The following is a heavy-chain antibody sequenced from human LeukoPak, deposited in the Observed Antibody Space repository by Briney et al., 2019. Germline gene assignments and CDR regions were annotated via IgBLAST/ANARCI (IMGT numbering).Heavy chain of an antibody. Sequence: GGSLRLSCAASGFIFSSYAMSWVRQAPGKGLEWVSTISGSGGSTYYADSVKGRFTISRDNSKNTVYLQMNSLRAEDTAVYHCAKDRPCINDVCHGDFDYWGQGTLVTVSS. V-gene: IGHV3-23*01. CDR2: ISGSGGST. CDR3: AKDRPCINDVCHGDFDY. J-gene: IGHJ4*02. D-gene: IGHD2-8*01. CDR1: GFIFSSYA.